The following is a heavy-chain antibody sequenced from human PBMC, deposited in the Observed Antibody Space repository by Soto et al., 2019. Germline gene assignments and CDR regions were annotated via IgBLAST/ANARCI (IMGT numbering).Heavy chain of an antibody. J-gene: IGHJ3*02. D-gene: IGHD1-1*01. CDR2: ISSSSSYI. Sequence: GGSLRLSCAASGFTFSSYSMNWVRQAPGKGLEWVPSISSSSSYIYYADSVKGRFTISRDNAKNSLYLQMNSLRAEDTAAYYCAKDKPGTTAFDIWGRGALVTVSS. V-gene: IGHV3-21*04. CDR1: GFTFSSYS. CDR3: AKDKPGTTAFDI.